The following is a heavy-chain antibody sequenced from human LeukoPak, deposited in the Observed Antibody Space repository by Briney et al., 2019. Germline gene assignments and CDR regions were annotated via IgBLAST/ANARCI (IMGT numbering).Heavy chain of an antibody. CDR3: ARRSPRDNWFDP. CDR1: GGSISRGSYY. D-gene: IGHD6-6*01. Sequence: SETLSLTCIVSGGSISRGSYYWNWIRQPAGKGLEWMGRSHNSGSTNYNPSLKSRVTISVDTSKNQFSLNLSSVTAADTAVYYCARRSPRDNWFDPWGQGTLVTVSS. CDR2: SHNSGST. J-gene: IGHJ5*02. V-gene: IGHV4-61*02.